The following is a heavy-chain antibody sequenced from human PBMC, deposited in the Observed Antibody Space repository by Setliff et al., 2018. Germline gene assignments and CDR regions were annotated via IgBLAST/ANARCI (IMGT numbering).Heavy chain of an antibody. J-gene: IGHJ6*03. Sequence: KTSETLSLTCTVSGGSVNSGYDNWNWLRQPAGKGLEWIGHINRRGSTNFTPSLKSRVTISLDTSKNQFSLNLTSVTAADTAVYYCARATSGWYSAYYYYMDVWVKGTTVTVSS. D-gene: IGHD6-19*01. CDR1: GGSVNSGYDN. CDR2: INRRGST. V-gene: IGHV4-61*09. CDR3: ARATSGWYSAYYYYMDV.